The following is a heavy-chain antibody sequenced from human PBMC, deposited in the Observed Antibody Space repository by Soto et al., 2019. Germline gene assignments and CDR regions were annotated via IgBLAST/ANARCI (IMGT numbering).Heavy chain of an antibody. Sequence: GASVKVSCKASEGTFSSYAISWVRQPPGQGLEWMGGIIPIFGTANYAQKFQGRVTITADESTSTAYMELSSLRSEDTAVYYCARDLGSSASPYYGMDVWGQGTTVTVS. V-gene: IGHV1-69*13. D-gene: IGHD6-25*01. J-gene: IGHJ6*02. CDR1: EGTFSSYA. CDR3: ARDLGSSASPYYGMDV. CDR2: IIPIFGTA.